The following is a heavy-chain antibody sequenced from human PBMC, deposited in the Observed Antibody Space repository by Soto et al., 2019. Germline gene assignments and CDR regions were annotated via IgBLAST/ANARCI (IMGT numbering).Heavy chain of an antibody. CDR3: ARSGYDPTPNFDY. Sequence: GASVKVSCKASGGTFSSYAISWVRQAPGQGLEWMGGIIPIFGTANYAQKFQGRVTITADESTSTAYMELSSLRSEDTAVYYCARSGYDPTPNFDYWGQGTLVTVS. CDR1: GGTFSSYA. V-gene: IGHV1-69*13. D-gene: IGHD5-12*01. J-gene: IGHJ4*02. CDR2: IIPIFGTA.